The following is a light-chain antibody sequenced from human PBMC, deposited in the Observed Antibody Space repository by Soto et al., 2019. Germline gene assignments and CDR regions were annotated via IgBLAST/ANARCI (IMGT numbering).Light chain of an antibody. CDR2: GAS. CDR1: QSVGSN. CDR3: QQYNNWPPWT. J-gene: IGKJ1*01. Sequence: EIVMTQSPATLSVSPGERATLSCRASQSVGSNLAWYQQKPGQALRLLIYGASTRATGIPARFSGSGSGTEFTLTISSLQAEDFAVYYCQQYNNWPPWTFGQGTKVEIK. V-gene: IGKV3-15*01.